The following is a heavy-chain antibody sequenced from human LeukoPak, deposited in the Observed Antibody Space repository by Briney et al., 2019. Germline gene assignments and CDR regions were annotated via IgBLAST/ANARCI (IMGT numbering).Heavy chain of an antibody. V-gene: IGHV4-34*01. D-gene: IGHD5-18*01. Sequence: SETLSLTCAVYGGSFSGYYWSWIRQPPGKGLEWIGEINHSGSTNYNPSLKSRVTISVDTSKNQFSLKLSSVTAADTAVYYCARGADTAMVELDYWGQGTLVTVSS. CDR1: GGSFSGYY. CDR3: ARGADTAMVELDY. J-gene: IGHJ4*02. CDR2: INHSGST.